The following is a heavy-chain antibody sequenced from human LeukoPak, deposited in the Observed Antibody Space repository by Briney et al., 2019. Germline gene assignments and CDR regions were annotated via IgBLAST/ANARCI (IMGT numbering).Heavy chain of an antibody. J-gene: IGHJ4*02. CDR3: ARGGYLFSDYVWGSYRPIDY. CDR1: GGSFSGYY. V-gene: IGHV4-34*01. Sequence: PSETLSLTCAVYGGSFSGYYLSWIRQPPGKGLEWIGEINHSGSTNYNPSLKSRVTISVDTSKNQFSLKLSSVTAADTAVYYCARGGYLFSDYVWGSYRPIDYWGQGTLVTVSS. CDR2: INHSGST. D-gene: IGHD3-16*02.